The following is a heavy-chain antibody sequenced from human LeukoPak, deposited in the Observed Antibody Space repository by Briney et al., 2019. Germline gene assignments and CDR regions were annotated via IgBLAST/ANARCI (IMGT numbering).Heavy chain of an antibody. CDR3: ARSPARGYCSSTSCWTYYFDY. V-gene: IGHV4-39*07. CDR2: IYYSGIT. CDR1: GGSISSSSYY. J-gene: IGHJ4*02. D-gene: IGHD2-2*03. Sequence: SETLSLTCTVSGGSISSSSYYWGWIRQPPGKGLEWIGSIYYSGITYYNPSLKSRVTISVDTSKNQFSLRLSSVTAADTAVYYCARSPARGYCSSTSCWTYYFDYWGQGTLGTVSA.